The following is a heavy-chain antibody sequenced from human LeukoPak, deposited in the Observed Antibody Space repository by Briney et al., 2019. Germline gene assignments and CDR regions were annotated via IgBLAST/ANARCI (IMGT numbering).Heavy chain of an antibody. V-gene: IGHV4-34*01. Sequence: SETLSLTCAVYGGSFSDYYWSWIRQPPGKGLEWIGEINHSGGANYNPSLKSRVTISVDTSKNQFSLKLSSVTAADTAVYYCARVPYDSSGDHWGQGTLVTVSS. CDR3: ARVPYDSSGDH. CDR2: INHSGGA. D-gene: IGHD3-22*01. J-gene: IGHJ1*01. CDR1: GGSFSDYY.